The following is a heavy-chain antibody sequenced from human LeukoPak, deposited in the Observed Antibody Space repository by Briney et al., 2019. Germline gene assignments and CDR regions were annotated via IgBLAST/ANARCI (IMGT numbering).Heavy chain of an antibody. V-gene: IGHV3-23*01. J-gene: IGHJ4*02. CDR2: ISGNAGST. CDR3: AKYGAPGWSGYCDY. CDR1: GSIFSNYA. D-gene: IGHD4/OR15-4a*01. Sequence: GGSLRLSCAASGSIFSNYAMTWVRQAPGKGLEWVSSISGNAGSTYYIDSVKGRFTISRDNSKNTLFLQMNSLRAEDTGMYYCAKYGAPGWSGYCDYWGQGTLVTVSS.